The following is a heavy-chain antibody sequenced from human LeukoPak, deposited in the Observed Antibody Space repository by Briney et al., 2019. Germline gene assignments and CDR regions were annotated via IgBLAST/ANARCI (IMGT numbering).Heavy chain of an antibody. CDR3: AGAVYSSGWAGIDY. CDR1: GGTFSSYA. V-gene: IGHV1-69*13. Sequence: EASVKVSCKASGGTFSSYAISWVRQAPGQGLEWMGGIIPIFGTANYAQKFQGRVTITADESTSTAYMELSSLRSEDTAVYYCAGAVYSSGWAGIDYWGQGTLVTVSS. CDR2: IIPIFGTA. D-gene: IGHD6-19*01. J-gene: IGHJ4*02.